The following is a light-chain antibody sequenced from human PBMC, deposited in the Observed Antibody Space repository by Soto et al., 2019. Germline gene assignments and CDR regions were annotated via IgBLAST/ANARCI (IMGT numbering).Light chain of an antibody. J-gene: IGLJ2*01. CDR2: EVS. CDR3: SSYAGNNNLL. CDR1: NNDVGGYNF. V-gene: IGLV2-8*01. Sequence: QSALTQPPSASGSPGQSVTISCTGSNNDVGGYNFVSWYQQRPGKAPKLLIYEVSKRPSGVPDRFSGSKSGNMASLTVSGLQAEDEADYYCSSYAGNNNLLFGGGTKLTVL.